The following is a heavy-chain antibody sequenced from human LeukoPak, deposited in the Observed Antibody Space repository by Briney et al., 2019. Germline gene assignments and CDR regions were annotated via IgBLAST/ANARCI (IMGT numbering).Heavy chain of an antibody. J-gene: IGHJ4*02. CDR2: ISGSGGST. CDR3: ASKRFLDY. V-gene: IGHV3-23*01. Sequence: QPGGSLRLSCAASEFTFSSYAMSWVRQAPGKGLEWVSTISGSGGSTYYADSVKGRFTISRDKSKDTLYLQMNSLRVEDTAVYYCASKRFLDYWGQGTLVTVSS. D-gene: IGHD3-3*01. CDR1: EFTFSSYA.